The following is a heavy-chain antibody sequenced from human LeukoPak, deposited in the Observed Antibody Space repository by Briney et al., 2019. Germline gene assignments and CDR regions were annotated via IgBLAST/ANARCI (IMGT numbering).Heavy chain of an antibody. V-gene: IGHV3-23*01. CDR3: ANSYYGDY. Sequence: GGSLRLSCAASGFTFSSYAMSWVRQAPGKGLEWVSVISGSGSGISTYYADSVKGRFTISRDNSKNTLYLQMNTLRAEDTAVYYCANSYYGDYWGQGTLVTVSS. J-gene: IGHJ4*02. CDR1: GFTFSSYA. CDR2: ISGSGSGIST.